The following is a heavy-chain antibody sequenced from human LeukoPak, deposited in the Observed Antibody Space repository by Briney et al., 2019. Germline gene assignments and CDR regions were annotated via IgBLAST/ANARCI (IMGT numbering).Heavy chain of an antibody. J-gene: IGHJ6*02. CDR3: ARGRLAYIGPESLSGVYYYYGMDV. CDR1: GGSISGDDYY. V-gene: IGHV4-30-4*01. D-gene: IGHD5-12*01. Sequence: PSETLCLTCTVSGGSISGDDYYWSWIRQPPGQGLEWVGCLFYSGSTYLNPSLRSRLIISLDTPKNQVSLKVSSVTGADTAVYYCARGRLAYIGPESLSGVYYYYGMDVWGQGTTVTVSS. CDR2: LFYSGST.